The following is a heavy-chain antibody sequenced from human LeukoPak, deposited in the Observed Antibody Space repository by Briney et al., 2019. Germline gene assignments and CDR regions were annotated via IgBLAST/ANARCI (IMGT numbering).Heavy chain of an antibody. Sequence: PGGSLRLSCAASGFTFSTYNMNWVRQAPGKGLEWVSSITSSSSYIYYADSVKGRFTISRDNAKNSLYLQMNSLRAEDTAVYYCARERGNDYWGQGTLVTVSS. CDR3: ARERGNDY. CDR1: GFTFSTYN. J-gene: IGHJ4*02. V-gene: IGHV3-21*01. CDR2: ITSSSSYI.